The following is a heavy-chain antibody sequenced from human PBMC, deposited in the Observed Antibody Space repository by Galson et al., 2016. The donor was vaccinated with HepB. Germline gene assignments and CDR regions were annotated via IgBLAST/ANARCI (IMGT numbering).Heavy chain of an antibody. V-gene: IGHV4-61*02. D-gene: IGHD1-7*01. CDR1: GGSISSGSYY. Sequence: TLSLTCTVSGGSISSGSYYWSWIRQPAGKGLEWIGRIYTSGSTNYNPSLKSRVTVSVDTSKNQFSLKLTSLTAADTGVYYCARAGLGTRASFDYWGQGILVAVSS. CDR2: IYTSGST. J-gene: IGHJ4*02. CDR3: ARAGLGTRASFDY.